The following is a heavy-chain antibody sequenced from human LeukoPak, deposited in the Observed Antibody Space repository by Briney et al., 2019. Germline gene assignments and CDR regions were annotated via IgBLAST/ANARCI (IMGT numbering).Heavy chain of an antibody. Sequence: GESLRLSCAASGFTFSSYAMSWVRQAPGKGLEWVSRISGGGGTTYYAASVKGRFTISRDNSKNTLYLQINSLSAEDTAVYYCAKDGADYDSDYFDYWGQGTLVTVSS. D-gene: IGHD3-3*01. CDR1: GFTFSSYA. V-gene: IGHV3-23*01. CDR2: ISGGGGTT. CDR3: AKDGADYDSDYFDY. J-gene: IGHJ4*02.